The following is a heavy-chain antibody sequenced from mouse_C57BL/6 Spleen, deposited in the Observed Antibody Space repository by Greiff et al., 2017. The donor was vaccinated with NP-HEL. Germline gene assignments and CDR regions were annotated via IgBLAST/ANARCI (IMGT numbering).Heavy chain of an antibody. Sequence: QVQLQQPGAELVMPGASVKLSCKASGYTFTSYWMHWVKQRPGQGLEWIGEIDPSDSYTNYNQKFKGKSTLTVDKSSSTAYMQLSSLTSEDSAVYYCARSTMITTGVVDYWGQGTTLTVSS. D-gene: IGHD2-4*01. CDR1: GYTFTSYW. CDR3: ARSTMITTGVVDY. J-gene: IGHJ2*01. CDR2: IDPSDSYT. V-gene: IGHV1-69*01.